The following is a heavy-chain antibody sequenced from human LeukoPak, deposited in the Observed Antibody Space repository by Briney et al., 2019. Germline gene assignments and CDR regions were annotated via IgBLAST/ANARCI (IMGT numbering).Heavy chain of an antibody. CDR2: IIPIFGTA. D-gene: IGHD1-1*01. CDR1: GGTFSSYA. V-gene: IGHV1-69*05. J-gene: IGHJ6*02. CDR3: ATLRLDKMYYYYGMDV. Sequence: AASVKVSCKASGGTFSSYAISWVRQAPGQGLEWMGGIIPIFGTANYAQKFQGRVTITTDESTSTAYMELSSLRSEDTAVYYCATLRLDKMYYYYGMDVWGQGTTVTVSS.